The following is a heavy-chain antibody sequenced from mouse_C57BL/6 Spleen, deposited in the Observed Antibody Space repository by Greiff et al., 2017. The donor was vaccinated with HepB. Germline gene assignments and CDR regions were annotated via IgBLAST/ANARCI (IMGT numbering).Heavy chain of an antibody. V-gene: IGHV1-7*01. CDR2: INPSSGYT. D-gene: IGHD2-3*01. J-gene: IGHJ1*03. CDR3: ARFYDGYSLDFDV. CDR1: GYTFTSYW. Sequence: VQLQQSGAELAKPGASVKLSCKASGYTFTSYWMHWVKQRPGQGLEWIGYINPSSGYTKYNQKFKDKATLTADKSSSTAYMQLSSLTYEDSAVYYCARFYDGYSLDFDVWGTGTTVTVSS.